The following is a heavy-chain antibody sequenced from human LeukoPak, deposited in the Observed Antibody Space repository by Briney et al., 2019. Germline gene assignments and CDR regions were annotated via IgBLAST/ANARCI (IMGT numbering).Heavy chain of an antibody. CDR1: GYTLTELS. CDR2: FDPEDGET. J-gene: IGHJ6*03. CDR3: ATRGITGYYYYMDV. Sequence: ASVKVSCKVSGYTLTELSMHWVRQAPGKGLEWMGGFDPEDGETIYAQKFQGRVTMTEDTSTDTAYMELSSLRSEDTAVYYCATRGITGYYYYMDVWGKGTTVTVSS. V-gene: IGHV1-24*01. D-gene: IGHD3-3*01.